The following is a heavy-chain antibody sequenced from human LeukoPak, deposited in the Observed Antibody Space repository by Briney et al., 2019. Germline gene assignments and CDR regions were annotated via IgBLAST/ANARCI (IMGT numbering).Heavy chain of an antibody. J-gene: IGHJ6*03. D-gene: IGHD2-21*02. V-gene: IGHV3-23*01. CDR2: ISGSGGGT. CDR3: AKDLNTAHNYYYLDV. Sequence: GGSLRLSCAASGFTFSSYAMSWVHQAPGKGLEWVSAISGSGGGTYYADSVKGRFTTSRDNSKNTLFLQMDSLRGEDTAVYYCAKDLNTAHNYYYLDVWGKGTTVTVSS. CDR1: GFTFSSYA.